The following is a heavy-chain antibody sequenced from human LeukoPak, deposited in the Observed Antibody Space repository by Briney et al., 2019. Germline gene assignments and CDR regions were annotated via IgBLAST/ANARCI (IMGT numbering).Heavy chain of an antibody. CDR1: GYTFTGYY. J-gene: IGHJ4*02. CDR3: ARGDGYCSGGSCMIFDY. V-gene: IGHV1-2*02. D-gene: IGHD2-15*01. Sequence: ASVKVSCKASGYTFTGYYMHWVRQAPGQGLEWMGWINPNSGGTNYAQKFQGRVTMTRDTSISTAYMELSRLRSDDTAAYYCARGDGYCSGGSCMIFDYWGQGTLVTVSS. CDR2: INPNSGGT.